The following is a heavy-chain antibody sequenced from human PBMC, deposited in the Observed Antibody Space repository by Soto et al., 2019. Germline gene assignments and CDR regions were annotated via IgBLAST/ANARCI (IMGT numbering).Heavy chain of an antibody. CDR1: GFTFNSHA. J-gene: IGHJ4*02. CDR3: AKISPVSNLAS. V-gene: IGHV3-23*01. Sequence: GSLRLSCAASGFTFNSHAMSWVRQAPGKGLEWVSAICASGGCPVYADSVRGRFTVSKDNPKNTLYLQMNSLRADDTAIYYCAKISPVSNLASWGQGTQFTVPS. CDR2: ICASGGCP. D-gene: IGHD6-13*01.